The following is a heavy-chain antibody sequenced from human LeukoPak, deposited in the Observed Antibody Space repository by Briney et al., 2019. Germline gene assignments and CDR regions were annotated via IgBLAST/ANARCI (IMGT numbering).Heavy chain of an antibody. Sequence: SETLSLTCTVSGGSISSYYWSWIRQPPGKGLEWIGYIYYSGSTNYNPSLKSRVTISVDTSKNQFSLKLSSVTAADTAVYYCARGGSRRGITIFGVARPAPPDYWGQGTLVTVSS. CDR1: GGSISSYY. CDR2: IYYSGST. V-gene: IGHV4-59*01. J-gene: IGHJ4*02. D-gene: IGHD3-3*01. CDR3: ARGGSRRGITIFGVARPAPPDY.